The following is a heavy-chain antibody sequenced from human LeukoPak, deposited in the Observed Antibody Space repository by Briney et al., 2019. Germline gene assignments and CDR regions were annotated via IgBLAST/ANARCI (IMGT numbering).Heavy chain of an antibody. Sequence: SETLSLTCAVYGGSFSGYYWSWIRQPPGKGLEWIGEINHSGSTNYNPSLKSRVTISVDTSKNQFSLKLSSVTAADTAVYYCARDRSDPGYYYYDSSGWPYCFDYWGQGTLVTVSS. V-gene: IGHV4-34*01. D-gene: IGHD3-22*01. CDR2: INHSGST. J-gene: IGHJ4*02. CDR3: ARDRSDPGYYYYDSSGWPYCFDY. CDR1: GGSFSGYY.